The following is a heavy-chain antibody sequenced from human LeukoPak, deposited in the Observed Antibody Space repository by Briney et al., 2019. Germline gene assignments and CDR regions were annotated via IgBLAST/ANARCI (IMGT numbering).Heavy chain of an antibody. J-gene: IGHJ4*02. V-gene: IGHV3-21*01. Sequence: GGSLRLSCAASGFTFSSYSMNWVRQAPGKGLEWVSSISSSSTYIYYADSVKGRFTIPRDNAKNSLYLQMNSLKAEDTAIYYCARSILAGTGGFDYWGQGSLITVSS. CDR1: GFTFSSYS. CDR3: ARSILAGTGGFDY. CDR2: ISSSSTYI. D-gene: IGHD6-19*01.